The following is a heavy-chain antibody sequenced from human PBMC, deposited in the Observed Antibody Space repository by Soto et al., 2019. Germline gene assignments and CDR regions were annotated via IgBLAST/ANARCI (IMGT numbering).Heavy chain of an antibody. CDR3: AKSLLFVDHAYMDV. CDR1: GGSFISYS. J-gene: IGHJ6*03. CDR2: IIPIQGTA. D-gene: IGHD2-21*01. V-gene: IGHV1-69*08. Sequence: QVQLVQSGAEVKKPGSSVKVSCEASGGSFISYSFTWVRQAPGQELEWMGRIIPIQGTASYALKFQDRVTITADRSTKTVYMELRSLRPEDTALYFCAKSLLFVDHAYMDVWGKGTTVTVSS.